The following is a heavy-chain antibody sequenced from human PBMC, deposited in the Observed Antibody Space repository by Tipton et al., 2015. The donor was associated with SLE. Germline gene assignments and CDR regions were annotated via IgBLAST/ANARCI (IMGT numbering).Heavy chain of an antibody. CDR1: GYTFNSYY. J-gene: IGHJ3*02. V-gene: IGHV1-46*02. D-gene: IGHD4-11*01. CDR2: INPGGGST. Sequence: QVQLVQSGPKVKKPGASVKVSCKASGYTFNSYYIHWVRQAPGQGLEWMGIINPGGGSTTYSQKFQGRVTMTRDTSTSTVYMELSSLGSEDTAVYYCARVLQSGDAFDIWGQGTMVTVSS. CDR3: ARVLQSGDAFDI.